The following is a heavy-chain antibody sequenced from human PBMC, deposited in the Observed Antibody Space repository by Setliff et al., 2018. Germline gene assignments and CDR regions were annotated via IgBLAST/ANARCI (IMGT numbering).Heavy chain of an antibody. V-gene: IGHV1-46*01. CDR2: INPSGGFT. J-gene: IGHJ4*02. CDR1: GYTFTSYY. D-gene: IGHD3-3*01. Sequence: ASVKVCKASGYTFTSYYMHWVRQAPGQGLEWMGIINPSGGFTSYAQKFQDRVTMTRDTSTSTVYMELSSLRSGDTAMYYCARELLFGGVIFGYWGQGTLVTVSS. CDR3: ARELLFGGVIFGY.